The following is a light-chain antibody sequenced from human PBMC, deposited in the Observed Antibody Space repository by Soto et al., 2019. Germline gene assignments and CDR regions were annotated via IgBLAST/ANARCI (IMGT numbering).Light chain of an antibody. V-gene: IGLV1-36*01. CDR1: YSNIGNNG. CDR2: YDD. Sequence: QPVLTQPPSVSEAPRQRVTISCSGSYSNIGNNGVNWYRQLPGKAPKLLIYYDDLLPSGISDRFSGSKSGTSASLAISGLQSDDEADYYCAAWDDGLNGPVFGGGTKVTVL. J-gene: IGLJ3*02. CDR3: AAWDDGLNGPV.